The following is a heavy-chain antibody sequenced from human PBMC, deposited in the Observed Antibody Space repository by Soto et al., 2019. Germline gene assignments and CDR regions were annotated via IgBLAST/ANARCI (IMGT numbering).Heavy chain of an antibody. CDR2: IRSKAYGGTT. Sequence: GGSLRLSCTASGFTFGDYAMSWFRQAPGKGLEWVGFIRSKAYGGTTEYAASVKGRFTISRDDSKSIAYLQMNSLKTEDTAVYYCTRAFALYDFWGGFAVFDIWGQGKMVTVSS. CDR1: GFTFGDYA. V-gene: IGHV3-49*03. J-gene: IGHJ3*02. D-gene: IGHD3-3*01. CDR3: TRAFALYDFWGGFAVFDI.